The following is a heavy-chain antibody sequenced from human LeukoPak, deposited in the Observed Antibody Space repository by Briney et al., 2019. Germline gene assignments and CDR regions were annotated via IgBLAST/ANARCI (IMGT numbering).Heavy chain of an antibody. CDR2: MNPNSGNT. D-gene: IGHD6-13*01. J-gene: IGHJ3*02. V-gene: IGHV1-8*01. CDR3: ARDMEQQLVSGSAFDI. CDR1: GYTFTSYD. Sequence: ASVKVSCKASGYTFTSYDINWVRQATGQGLEWMGWMNPNSGNTGYAQKFQGRVTMTRNTSISTAYMELSSLRSEDTAVYYCARDMEQQLVSGSAFDIWGQGTMVTVSS.